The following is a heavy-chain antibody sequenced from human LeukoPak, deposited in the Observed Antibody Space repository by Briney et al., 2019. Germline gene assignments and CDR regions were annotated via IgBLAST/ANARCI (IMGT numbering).Heavy chain of an antibody. CDR1: GFTFSSYA. CDR3: AKDTDYYDSSGYYSFDY. Sequence: QTGRSLRLSCAASGFTFSSYAMHWVRQAPGKGLEWVAVISYDGSNKYYADSVKGRFTISRDNSKNTLYLQMNSLRAEDTAVYYCAKDTDYYDSSGYYSFDYWGQGTLVTVSS. V-gene: IGHV3-30*04. J-gene: IGHJ4*02. CDR2: ISYDGSNK. D-gene: IGHD3-22*01.